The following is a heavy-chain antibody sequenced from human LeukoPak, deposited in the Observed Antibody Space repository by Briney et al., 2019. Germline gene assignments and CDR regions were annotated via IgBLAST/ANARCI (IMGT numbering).Heavy chain of an antibody. CDR1: GYTFTSYA. Sequence: GASVKVSCKASGYTFTSYAITWVRQAPGQGLEWMGWISSYNGNTNYAQKLQGRVTMTTDTSTSTAYMELRSLRSDDTAVYYCARASRYCSSTSCYYSDYWGQGTLVTVSS. CDR2: ISSYNGNT. J-gene: IGHJ4*02. CDR3: ARASRYCSSTSCYYSDY. V-gene: IGHV1-18*01. D-gene: IGHD2-2*01.